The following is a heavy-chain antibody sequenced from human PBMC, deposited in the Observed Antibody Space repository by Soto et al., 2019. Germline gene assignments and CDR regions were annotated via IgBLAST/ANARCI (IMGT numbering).Heavy chain of an antibody. J-gene: IGHJ6*02. CDR2: IWYDGSNK. CDR1: GFTFSSYG. V-gene: IGHV3-33*01. D-gene: IGHD4-17*01. Sequence: GGSLRLSCAASGFTFSSYGMHWVRQAPGKGLEWVAVIWYDGSNKYYADSVKGRFTISRDNSKNTLYRQMNSLRAEDKAVYFCARDTPLLYGDYVGGSLYYYGMDVWGQGTTVTVSS. CDR3: ARDTPLLYGDYVGGSLYYYGMDV.